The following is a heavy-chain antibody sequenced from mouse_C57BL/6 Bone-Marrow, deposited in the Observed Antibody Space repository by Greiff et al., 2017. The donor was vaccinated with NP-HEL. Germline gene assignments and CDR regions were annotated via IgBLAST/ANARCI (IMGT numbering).Heavy chain of an antibody. Sequence: EVQLHQSGPVLVKPGASVKMSCKASGYTFTDYYMNWVKQSHGRSLEWIGVINPYNGGTSYNQKFKGKATLTVDTSSSTSYMELNSLTSEDSAVYYCARGVYYYEGFAYWGQGTLVTVSA. V-gene: IGHV1-19*01. CDR3: ARGVYYYEGFAY. CDR1: GYTFTDYY. D-gene: IGHD1-1*01. CDR2: INPYNGGT. J-gene: IGHJ3*01.